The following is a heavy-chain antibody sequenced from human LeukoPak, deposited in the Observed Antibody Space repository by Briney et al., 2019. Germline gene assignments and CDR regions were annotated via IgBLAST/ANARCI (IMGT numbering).Heavy chain of an antibody. CDR1: GYTFTGYY. J-gene: IGHJ4*02. CDR2: LNTNTGNP. CDR3: ARVVGCGGDCYSGISDY. Sequence: ASVKVSCKASGYTFTGYYMHWVRQAPGQGLEWMGWLNTNTGNPTYAQGFTGRFVFSLDTSVSTAYLQISSLKAEDTAVYYCARVVGCGGDCYSGISDYWGQGTLVTVSS. V-gene: IGHV7-4-1*02. D-gene: IGHD2-21*02.